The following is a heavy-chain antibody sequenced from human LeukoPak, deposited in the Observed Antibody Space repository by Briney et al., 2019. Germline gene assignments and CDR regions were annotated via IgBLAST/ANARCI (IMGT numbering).Heavy chain of an antibody. Sequence: GGSLRLSCAASGFTFDDYAMHWVRHAPGKGLEWVSGISSSGGNPYYADSVKGRFTISRDNSKNTLYLQMNSLRAEDTAVYYCAKDPPASDSYWGQGTLVTVSS. J-gene: IGHJ4*02. D-gene: IGHD2-2*01. CDR2: ISSSGGNP. V-gene: IGHV3-23*01. CDR3: AKDPPASDSY. CDR1: GFTFDDYA.